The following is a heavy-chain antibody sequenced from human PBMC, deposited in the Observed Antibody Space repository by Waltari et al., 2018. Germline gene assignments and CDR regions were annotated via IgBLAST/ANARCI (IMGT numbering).Heavy chain of an antibody. CDR1: GFTFGDHG. J-gene: IGHJ4*02. D-gene: IGHD2-2*01. CDR3: TRDHRIVVVPAALFDY. Sequence: EVQLVESGGGLVQPGRSLRLSCTGSGFTFGDHGMSWVRQAPGKGVGWVGFIRSKASGGTTEYAASVKGRFTISREDSKSIADLQMNSLKTEDTAVYYCTRDHRIVVVPAALFDYWGQGTLVTVSS. V-gene: IGHV3-49*04. CDR2: IRSKASGGTT.